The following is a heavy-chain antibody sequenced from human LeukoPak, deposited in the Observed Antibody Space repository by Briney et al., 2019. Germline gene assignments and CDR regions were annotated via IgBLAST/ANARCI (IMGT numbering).Heavy chain of an antibody. D-gene: IGHD3-3*01. V-gene: IGHV4-34*01. CDR1: GGSFSGYY. CDR3: ARDLYYDFWSGSTYYYYYYMDV. J-gene: IGHJ6*03. Sequence: SETLSLTCAVYGGSFSGYYWSWIRQPPGKGLEWIGEINHSGSTNYNPSLKSRVTISVDTSKNQFSLKLSSVTAADTAVYYCARDLYYDFWSGSTYYYYYYMDVWGKGTTVTVSS. CDR2: INHSGST.